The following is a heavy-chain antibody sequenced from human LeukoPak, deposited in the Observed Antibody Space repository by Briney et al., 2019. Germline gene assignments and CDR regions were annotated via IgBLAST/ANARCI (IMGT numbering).Heavy chain of an antibody. CDR2: IRSKAYGGTT. CDR3: ARGDYGDYWNYYYMDV. D-gene: IGHD4-17*01. J-gene: IGHJ6*03. CDR1: GFTFGDYA. V-gene: IGHV3-49*04. Sequence: PGGSLRLSCTASGFTFGDYAMSWVRQAPGKGLEWVGFIRSKAYGGTTEYAASVKGRFTISRDDSKSIAYLQMNSLRAEDTAVYSCARGDYGDYWNYYYMDVWGKGTTVTVSS.